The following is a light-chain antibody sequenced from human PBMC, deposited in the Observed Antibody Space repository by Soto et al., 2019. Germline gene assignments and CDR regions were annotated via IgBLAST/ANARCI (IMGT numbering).Light chain of an antibody. J-gene: IGKJ5*01. CDR1: QSVSTW. CDR2: DAS. Sequence: EIVLTQSPATLSLPPGDTATLSCRASQSVSTWLSWYQQKPGQAPRLLIYDASNRATGTPARFSGTGSGTDFTLTISSLEPEDFAVYYCQQRSNWITFGQGTRLEIE. V-gene: IGKV3-11*01. CDR3: QQRSNWIT.